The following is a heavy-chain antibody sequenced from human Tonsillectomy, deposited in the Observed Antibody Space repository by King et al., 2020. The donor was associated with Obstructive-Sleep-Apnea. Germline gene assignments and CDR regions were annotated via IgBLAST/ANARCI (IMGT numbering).Heavy chain of an antibody. CDR2: IKQDGSER. V-gene: IGHV3-7*01. D-gene: IGHD5-12*01. CDR3: ARGVGGYLNFDY. CDR1: GFTFSSYW. J-gene: IGHJ4*02. Sequence: VQLVESGGGLVQPGGSLRLSCAASGFTFSSYWMSWVRQAPGKGLEWVANIKQDGSERYYVDSGKGRFTISRDNAKNSLYLQMNSLRAEDTAVYYCARGVGGYLNFDYWGQGTLVTVSS.